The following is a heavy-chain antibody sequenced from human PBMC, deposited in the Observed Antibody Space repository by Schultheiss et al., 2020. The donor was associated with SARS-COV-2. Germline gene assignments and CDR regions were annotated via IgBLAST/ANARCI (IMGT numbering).Heavy chain of an antibody. Sequence: GGSLRLSCAASGFTFSSYAMSWVRQAPGKGLEWVSAISGSGGSTYYADSVKGRFTISRHNSKNTLYLQMNSLRAEDTAVYYCARGGRQNWFDPWGQGTLVTVSS. V-gene: IGHV3-23*01. CDR2: ISGSGGST. CDR3: ARGGRQNWFDP. CDR1: GFTFSSYA. J-gene: IGHJ5*02. D-gene: IGHD3/OR15-3a*01.